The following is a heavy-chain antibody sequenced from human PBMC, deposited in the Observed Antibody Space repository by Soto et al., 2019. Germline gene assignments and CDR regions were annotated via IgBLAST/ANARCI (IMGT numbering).Heavy chain of an antibody. CDR3: ARERTYNWSDP. CDR2: IYYSGST. J-gene: IGHJ5*02. CDR1: GGSVSSGSYY. Sequence: SETLSLTCTVSGGSVSSGSYYWSWIRQPPGKGLEWIGYIYYSGSTNYNPSLKSRVTISVDTSKNQFSLKLSSVTAADTAVYYCARERTYNWSDPWGQGTLVPSPQ. V-gene: IGHV4-61*01.